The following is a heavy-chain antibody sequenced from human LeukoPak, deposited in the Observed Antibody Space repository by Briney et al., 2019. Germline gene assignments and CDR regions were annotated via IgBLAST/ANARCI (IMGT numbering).Heavy chain of an antibody. CDR3: ARESVAASGTRWNWFDP. V-gene: IGHV4-4*02. J-gene: IGHJ5*02. CDR1: GGSISSSNW. D-gene: IGHD6-13*01. Sequence: SETLSLTCAVSGGSISSSNWWSWVRQPPGKGLEWIGEIYHSGSTNYNPSLKSRVTISVDTSKNQFSLKLSSVTAADTAVYYCARESVAASGTRWNWFDPWGQGTLVTVSS. CDR2: IYHSGST.